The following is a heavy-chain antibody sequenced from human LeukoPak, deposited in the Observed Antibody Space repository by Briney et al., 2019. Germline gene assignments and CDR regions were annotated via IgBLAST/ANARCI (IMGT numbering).Heavy chain of an antibody. D-gene: IGHD6-13*01. Sequence: GGSLRLSCAASGFTFTSCGMSWVRQAPGKGLEWVSGISGSAGSTYYADSVKGRFTISRDNAKNTLYLQMNSLRAEDTAIYYCAKDYSNIPAPANPLFDYWGQGTLVTVSS. J-gene: IGHJ4*02. CDR1: GFTFTSCG. CDR3: AKDYSNIPAPANPLFDY. CDR2: ISGSAGST. V-gene: IGHV3-23*01.